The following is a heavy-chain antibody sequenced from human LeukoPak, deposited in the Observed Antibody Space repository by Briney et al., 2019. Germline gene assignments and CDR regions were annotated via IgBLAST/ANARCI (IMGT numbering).Heavy chain of an antibody. V-gene: IGHV3-30*01. CDR2: ISSGGTYE. J-gene: IGHJ4*02. D-gene: IGHD3-10*01. Sequence: GKSLRLSCAASGFTFSNYAMHWVRQAPGKGLEWVSLISSGGTYEYDADSVKGRFTISRDNSKNTLYLQLNSLRAEDTAVYYWARDSTYYYDSGSSGPHYFDNWGQGNLVTVSS. CDR1: GFTFSNYA. CDR3: ARDSTYYYDSGSSGPHYFDN.